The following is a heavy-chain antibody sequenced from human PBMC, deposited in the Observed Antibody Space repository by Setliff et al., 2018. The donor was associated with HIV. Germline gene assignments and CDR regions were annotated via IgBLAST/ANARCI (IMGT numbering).Heavy chain of an antibody. D-gene: IGHD2-8*02. J-gene: IGHJ6*02. V-gene: IGHV3-30*02. CDR3: ATRALPGPCTGGTCYAMGV. CDR1: GFTFRSYG. CDR2: IRYDERDK. Sequence: PGGSLRLSCAASGFTFRSYGMHWARQAPGKGLEWVSFIRYDERDKYYADSVKGRFTIFRDNSKNTLYLQMNSLRAEDTAVYYCATRALPGPCTGGTCYAMGVWGQGTTVTVSS.